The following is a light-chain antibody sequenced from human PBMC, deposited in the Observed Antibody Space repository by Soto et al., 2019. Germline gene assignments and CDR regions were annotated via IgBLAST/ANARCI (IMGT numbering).Light chain of an antibody. CDR3: KPYHSYFPYS. CDR1: QSISSW. V-gene: IGKV1-5*01. Sequence: DIQMTQSPSTLSASVGDRVTITCRASQSISSWLAWYQQKPGKAPNLLIHDASSLESGVPSRFSGSGYGTDFTLTISMLQPDEFATSYGKPYHSYFPYSFGHGTKLEIK. J-gene: IGKJ2*01. CDR2: DAS.